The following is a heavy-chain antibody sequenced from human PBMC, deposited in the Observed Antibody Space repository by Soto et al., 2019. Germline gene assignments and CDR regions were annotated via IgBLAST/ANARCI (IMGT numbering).Heavy chain of an antibody. CDR3: ARAHPASYYDILTGPSFDY. D-gene: IGHD3-9*01. J-gene: IGHJ4*02. V-gene: IGHV1-46*01. CDR1: GYTFTSYY. Sequence: ASVKVSCKASGYTFTSYYMHWVRQAPGQGLEWMGIINPSGGSTSYAQKFQGRVTMTRDTSTSTVYMELSSLRSEDTAVYYCARAHPASYYDILTGPSFDYWGQGTLVTVSS. CDR2: INPSGGST.